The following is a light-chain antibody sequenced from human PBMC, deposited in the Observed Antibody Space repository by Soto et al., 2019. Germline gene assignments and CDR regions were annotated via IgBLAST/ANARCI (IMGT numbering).Light chain of an antibody. CDR1: QGISNY. CDR2: AAS. V-gene: IGKV1-6*01. CDR3: LQDYTFPYT. J-gene: IGKJ2*01. Sequence: AIQLTQSPSSLSASVGDRVTITCRASQGISNYLAWYQQKQGKAPQLLIYAASSLQPGVPSRFSGRGSATDFTLTISSLQPEDFATYYCLQDYTFPYTFGQGTKVDIK.